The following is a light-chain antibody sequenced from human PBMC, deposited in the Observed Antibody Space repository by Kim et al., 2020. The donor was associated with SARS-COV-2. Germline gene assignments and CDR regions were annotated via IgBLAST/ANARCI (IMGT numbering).Light chain of an antibody. CDR3: LLSYSGARV. CDR1: TGAVTSGHY. V-gene: IGLV7-46*01. CDR2: DTN. J-gene: IGLJ3*02. Sequence: QAVVTQEPSLTVSPGGTVTLTCGSSTGAVTSGHYAHWFQQRPGQAPRTLIYDTNNKHSWTPARFSASLLGGKAALTLSRAQPEDEAEYYCLLSYSGARVLGGGTKLTVL.